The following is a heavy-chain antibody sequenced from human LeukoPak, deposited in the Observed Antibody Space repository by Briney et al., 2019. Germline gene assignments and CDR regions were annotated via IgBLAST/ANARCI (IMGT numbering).Heavy chain of an antibody. CDR1: GGSFSGYY. V-gene: IGHV4-34*01. Sequence: SETLSLTCAVYGGSFSGYYWSWIRQPPGKGLEWIGEIYHSGGTNYNPSLKSRVTISVDTSKNHFSLKLNSVTAADTAVYYCAKPSNYYGSATDAFDFWGQGTMVTVSS. CDR3: AKPSNYYGSATDAFDF. D-gene: IGHD3-10*01. CDR2: IYHSGGT. J-gene: IGHJ3*01.